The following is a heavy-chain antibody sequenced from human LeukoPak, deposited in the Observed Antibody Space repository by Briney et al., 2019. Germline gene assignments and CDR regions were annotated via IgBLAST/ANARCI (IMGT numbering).Heavy chain of an antibody. J-gene: IGHJ5*02. CDR1: EYTFTNYL. CDR3: ATERPRTYWFDA. D-gene: IGHD1/OR15-1a*01. V-gene: IGHV1-46*01. Sequence: GASVKVSCKASEYTFTNYLIHWVRQAPGQGLEWMGIISPKEDTTEYIQSQKFRGRVTMTRDTSTSAVYMDLSSLTYEDTALYFCATERPRTYWFDAWGQGTLVTVSS. CDR2: ISPKEDTT.